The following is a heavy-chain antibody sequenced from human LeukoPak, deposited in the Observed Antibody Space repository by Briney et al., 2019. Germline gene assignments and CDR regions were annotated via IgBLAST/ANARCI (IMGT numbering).Heavy chain of an antibody. V-gene: IGHV1-18*01. CDR3: AREKTIWFGELLYSGYYFDY. D-gene: IGHD3-10*01. J-gene: IGHJ4*02. CDR2: ISAYNGNT. Sequence: ASVKVSCKASGGTFSSYAISWVRQAPGQGLEWMGWISAYNGNTNYAQKLQGRVTMTTDTSTSTAYMELRSLRSDDTAVYYCAREKTIWFGELLYSGYYFDYWGQGTLVTVSS. CDR1: GGTFSSYA.